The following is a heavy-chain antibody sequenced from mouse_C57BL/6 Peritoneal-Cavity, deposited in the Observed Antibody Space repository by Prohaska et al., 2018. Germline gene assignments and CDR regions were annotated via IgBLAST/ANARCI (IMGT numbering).Heavy chain of an antibody. J-gene: IGHJ2*01. CDR3: ARGGVANSYFDS. V-gene: IGHV2-2*01. D-gene: IGHD1-1*01. Sequence: GKGLEWLGVIWSGGSTDYNAAFISRLSSSKDNSKSQVFFKTNSLQYDDTAIYYCARGGVANSYFDSWGQGTTLTFTS. CDR2: IWSGGST.